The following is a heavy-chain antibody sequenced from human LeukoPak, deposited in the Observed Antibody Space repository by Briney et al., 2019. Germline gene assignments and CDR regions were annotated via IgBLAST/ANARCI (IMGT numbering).Heavy chain of an antibody. CDR1: GGSISSYY. D-gene: IGHD5-24*01. CDR2: IYYSGST. CDR3: ARLERWSYYFDY. J-gene: IGHJ4*02. Sequence: SETLSLACTVSGGSISSYYWSWIRQPPGKGLEWIGYIYYSGSTNYNPSLKSRVTISADTSKNQFSLKLSSVTAADTAVYYCARLERWSYYFDYWGQGTLVTVSS. V-gene: IGHV4-59*08.